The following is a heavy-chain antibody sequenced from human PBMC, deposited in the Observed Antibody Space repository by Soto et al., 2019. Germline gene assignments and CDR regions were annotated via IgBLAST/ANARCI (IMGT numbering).Heavy chain of an antibody. CDR2: IRSKAYGGTT. CDR1: GFTFGDYA. V-gene: IGHV3-49*03. J-gene: IGHJ4*02. D-gene: IGHD6-19*01. CDR3: TRVLMGYSSGWYVDY. Sequence: GESLKISCTASGFTFGDYAMSWFRQAPGKGLEWVGFIRSKAYGGTTEYAASVKGRFTISRDDSKSIAYLQMNSLKTDDTAVYYCTRVLMGYSSGWYVDYWGQGTLVTVSS.